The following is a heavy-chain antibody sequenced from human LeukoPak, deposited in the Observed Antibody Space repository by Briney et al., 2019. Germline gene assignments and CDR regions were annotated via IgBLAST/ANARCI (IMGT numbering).Heavy chain of an antibody. V-gene: IGHV3-74*03. CDR1: GFTFSSHW. Sequence: GGSLRLSCAASGFTFSSHWMHWVRQAPGKGLVWVSRINGDGSNTTYADSVKGRFTISRDNAKNTLYLQMNSLKAEDTAVYYCVKFVGAKGYWGQGTLVTVSS. J-gene: IGHJ4*02. D-gene: IGHD1-26*01. CDR2: INGDGSNT. CDR3: VKFVGAKGY.